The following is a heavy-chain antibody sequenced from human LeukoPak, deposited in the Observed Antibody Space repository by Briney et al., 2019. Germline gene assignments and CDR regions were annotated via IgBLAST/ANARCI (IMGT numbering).Heavy chain of an antibody. CDR3: ASSNHYYDSSGPEYFQH. Sequence: SETLSLTCTVSGGSISSYYWSWIRQPPGKGLEWIGYIYYRGSTNYNPSLKSRVTISEDTSRNQFSLKLGSVTAADTAIYYCASSNHYYDSSGPEYFQHWGQGTLVTVSS. CDR2: IYYRGST. CDR1: GGSISSYY. V-gene: IGHV4-59*01. D-gene: IGHD3-22*01. J-gene: IGHJ1*01.